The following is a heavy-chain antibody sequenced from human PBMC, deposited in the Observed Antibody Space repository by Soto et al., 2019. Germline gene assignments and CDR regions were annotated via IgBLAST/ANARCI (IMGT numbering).Heavy chain of an antibody. CDR3: TGRYNWNDNYLEP. D-gene: IGHD1-20*01. Sequence: PSDTLSLTCTVSGASNRVHSNNWTWSRQPPGKGLEWIGSSYYSGTTYFNQSLKSRATISVDTSKNQLSLRLNSVTAADTAIYYCTGRYNWNDNYLEPWGPGDLVTVS. V-gene: IGHV4-39*01. J-gene: IGHJ5*02. CDR2: SYYSGTT. CDR1: GASNRVHSNN.